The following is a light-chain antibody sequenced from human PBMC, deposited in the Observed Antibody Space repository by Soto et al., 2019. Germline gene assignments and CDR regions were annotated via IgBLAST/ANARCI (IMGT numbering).Light chain of an antibody. J-gene: IGKJ4*01. CDR2: DAS. Sequence: EMVVTQSPATLSVSPGERVTLSCRTSQDVSSKLAWYQQKPGQPPSLLIYDASTRATGTPARFHGSGSGTEFTLAVSSLQSEDYALYFCQQYIRWPITCGGGTKVEIK. V-gene: IGKV3D-15*01. CDR1: QDVSSK. CDR3: QQYIRWPIT.